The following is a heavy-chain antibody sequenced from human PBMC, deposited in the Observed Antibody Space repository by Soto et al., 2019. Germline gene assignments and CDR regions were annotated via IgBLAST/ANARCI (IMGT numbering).Heavy chain of an antibody. J-gene: IGHJ6*02. D-gene: IGHD5-12*01. CDR1: GFTFSSYP. CDR3: AKGSGYDQEYYYYGMDV. Sequence: GGSLRLSCAASGFTFSSYPMSWVRQAPGKGLEWVSAISGSGGSTYYADSVRGRFTISRDNSKNTLYLRMNSLRAEDTAVYYCAKGSGYDQEYYYYGMDVWGHGTTVTSSS. CDR2: ISGSGGST. V-gene: IGHV3-23*01.